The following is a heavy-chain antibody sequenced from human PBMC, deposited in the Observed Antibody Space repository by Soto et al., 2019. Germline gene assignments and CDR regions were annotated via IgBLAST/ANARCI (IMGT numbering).Heavy chain of an antibody. Sequence: GGSLRLSCAASGFTFSRYSMNWVRQAPGKGLEWVSAISSSSTYKYYADSVKGRFTISRDNAKNSLFLEMQSLRPEDTAVYYCARAGKGYCSGTTCLEDLRDYYYYCMDVWGKGTTVTVSS. D-gene: IGHD2-2*01. V-gene: IGHV3-21*01. CDR1: GFTFSRYS. CDR2: ISSSSTYK. CDR3: ARAGKGYCSGTTCLEDLRDYYYYCMDV. J-gene: IGHJ6*03.